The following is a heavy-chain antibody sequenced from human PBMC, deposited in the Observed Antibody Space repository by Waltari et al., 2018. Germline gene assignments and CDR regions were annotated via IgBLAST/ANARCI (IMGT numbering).Heavy chain of an antibody. Sequence: QVQLVESGGGVVQPGRSLRLSCAASGFTFSSYGMHWVRQAPGKGLEWVAVIWYDGSNKYYADSVKGRFTISRDNSKNTLYLQMNSLRAEDTAVYYCARGGYSNPNWFDPWGQGTLVTVSS. CDR2: IWYDGSNK. CDR1: GFTFSSYG. D-gene: IGHD4-4*01. J-gene: IGHJ5*02. CDR3: ARGGYSNPNWFDP. V-gene: IGHV3-33*01.